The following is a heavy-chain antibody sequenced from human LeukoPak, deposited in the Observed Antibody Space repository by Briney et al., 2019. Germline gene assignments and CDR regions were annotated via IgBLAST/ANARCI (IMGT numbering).Heavy chain of an antibody. D-gene: IGHD6-13*01. CDR3: ARDGFVGAADY. CDR1: GFTFSSYW. V-gene: IGHV3-74*01. J-gene: IGHJ4*02. Sequence: GGSLRLSCAASGFTFSSYWMHWVRQAPGKGLVWVSLINYDGSATDYADSVKGRFTISRDNAKNTLFLQMNSLRAEDTAVYYCARDGFVGAADYWGQGTLVTVSS. CDR2: INYDGSAT.